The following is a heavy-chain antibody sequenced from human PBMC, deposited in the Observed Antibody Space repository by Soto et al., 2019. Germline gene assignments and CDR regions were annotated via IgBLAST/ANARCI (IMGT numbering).Heavy chain of an antibody. Sequence: GGSLRLSCAAAGFTVSSNFMNWFRKAPGKGLEWVSVIYTGGSTFYADSVKGRFTISRDNSKNTLYLQMNSLRAEDTAVYYCARGEGEWGPGTLVTVSS. J-gene: IGHJ4*02. D-gene: IGHD3-16*01. V-gene: IGHV3-66*01. CDR2: IYTGGST. CDR1: GFTVSSNF. CDR3: ARGEGE.